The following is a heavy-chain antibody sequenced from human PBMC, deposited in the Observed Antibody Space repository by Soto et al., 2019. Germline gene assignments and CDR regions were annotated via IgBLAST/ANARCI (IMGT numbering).Heavy chain of an antibody. D-gene: IGHD3-10*01. CDR1: GFTFAIYA. Sequence: QVQLVQSGGGVVQPGGSLRLSCAASGFTFAIYAMHWVRQGPGKGLEWVAVISYNGNNRNFTDSVKGRFTISRDNAKNTMFLQMNNLSPEDTATYYCARAGEGGYYYSGVDVWGQGTTVSVSS. J-gene: IGHJ6*02. V-gene: IGHV3-30-3*01. CDR3: ARAGEGGYYYSGVDV. CDR2: ISYNGNNR.